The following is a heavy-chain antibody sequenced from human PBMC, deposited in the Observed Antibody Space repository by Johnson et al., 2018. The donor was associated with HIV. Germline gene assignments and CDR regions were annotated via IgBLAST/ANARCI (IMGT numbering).Heavy chain of an antibody. D-gene: IGHD3-22*01. CDR1: GFSFDEYY. CDR3: ARGVRDSSGYPFACDI. Sequence: VQLVESGGGVARPGGSLRLSCESSGFSFDEYYLICVRQAPGEGLVWVCCFYWSGATPVSGDSVVGRFPISRDNARNFLYLQMHRLRAEDTALYYCARGVRDSSGYPFACDIWGQGTMVTVSS. J-gene: IGHJ3*02. V-gene: IGHV3-20*04. CDR2: FYWSGATP.